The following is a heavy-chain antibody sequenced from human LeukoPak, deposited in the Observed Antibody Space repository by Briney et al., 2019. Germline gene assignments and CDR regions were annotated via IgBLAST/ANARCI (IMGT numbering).Heavy chain of an antibody. CDR3: ARHYYGDVYYFDF. D-gene: IGHD3-16*01. V-gene: IGHV4-59*08. J-gene: IGHJ4*02. CDR2: FYYSGTS. CDR1: GGSISDYY. Sequence: SETLSLTCTVSGGSISDYYWSWLRQPPGKGLEWIGYFYYSGTSRYNPSLKSRVTFSADTSENQFSLKLTSVTAADTAVYYCARHYYGDVYYFDFWGQGTLVTVSS.